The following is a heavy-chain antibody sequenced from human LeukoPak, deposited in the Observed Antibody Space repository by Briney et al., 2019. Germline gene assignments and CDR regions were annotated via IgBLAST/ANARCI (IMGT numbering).Heavy chain of an antibody. CDR3: ARERKYDSNFDY. Sequence: GGSLTLSCEDSGFTFRSYEMNWVRQPPGKGLVWVSRIKNDGSTTTYADSVKGRFTVSRDNAKNTLYLQMNSLRAEDTAVYYCARERKYDSNFDYWGQGTLVTVSS. V-gene: IGHV3-74*01. CDR2: IKNDGSTT. CDR1: GFTFRSYE. J-gene: IGHJ4*02. D-gene: IGHD1-1*01.